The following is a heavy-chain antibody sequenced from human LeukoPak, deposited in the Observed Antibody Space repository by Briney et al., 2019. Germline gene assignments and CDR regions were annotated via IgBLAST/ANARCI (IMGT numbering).Heavy chain of an antibody. CDR2: IIPMLGTP. J-gene: IGHJ4*02. Sequence: GASVKVSCKASGGTFSSYDISWVRQAPGQGLEWMGGIIPMLGTPNYAQKFQGRVTITADKSTSTAYMDLSSLRSEDTAVYYCARESVEDESYSSGYTEPFDYWGQGTLVTVSS. V-gene: IGHV1-69*06. D-gene: IGHD3-22*01. CDR3: ARESVEDESYSSGYTEPFDY. CDR1: GGTFSSYD.